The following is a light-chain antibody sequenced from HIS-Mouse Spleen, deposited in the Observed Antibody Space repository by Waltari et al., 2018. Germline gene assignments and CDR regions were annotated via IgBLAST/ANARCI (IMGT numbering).Light chain of an antibody. CDR3: QQLNSYPQT. Sequence: DIQLTQSPSFLSASVGDRVTITCRASQGISSYLAWYQQKPGKAPKLLIYAASTLQSGVPSRFSCSGSGTEFTLTISSLQPEDFATYYCQQLNSYPQTFGQGTKVEIK. J-gene: IGKJ1*01. CDR2: AAS. CDR1: QGISSY. V-gene: IGKV1-9*01.